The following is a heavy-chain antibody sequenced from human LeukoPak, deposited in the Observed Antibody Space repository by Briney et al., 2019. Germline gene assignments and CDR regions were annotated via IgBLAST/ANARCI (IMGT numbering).Heavy chain of an antibody. CDR2: IYYSGST. CDR1: GASISGAYY. D-gene: IGHD1-26*01. J-gene: IGHJ4*02. V-gene: IGHV4-59*08. CDR3: ARTGSGSS. Sequence: SETLSLTCAVSGASISGAYYWSWIRQPPGKGLEWIGYIYYSGSTNYNPSLKSRVTISVDTSKNQFSLKLSSVTAADTAVYYCARTGSGSSWGQGTLVTVSS.